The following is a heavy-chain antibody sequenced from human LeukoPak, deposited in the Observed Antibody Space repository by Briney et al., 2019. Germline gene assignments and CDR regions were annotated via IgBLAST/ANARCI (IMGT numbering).Heavy chain of an antibody. D-gene: IGHD6-13*01. Sequence: GGSLRLSCAASGFTFSSYTMNWVRQAPGKGLEWVSSISSSSSYIYYADSVKGRFTISRDNAKNSLYLQMNSLRAEDTAVYYCARGDSSSLYYFDYWGQGTLATVSS. CDR2: ISSSSSYI. J-gene: IGHJ4*02. V-gene: IGHV3-21*01. CDR1: GFTFSSYT. CDR3: ARGDSSSLYYFDY.